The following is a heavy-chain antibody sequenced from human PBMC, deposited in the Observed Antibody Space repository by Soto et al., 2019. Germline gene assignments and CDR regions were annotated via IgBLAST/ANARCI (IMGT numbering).Heavy chain of an antibody. CDR2: IHYSGST. J-gene: IGHJ4*02. D-gene: IGHD1-26*01. V-gene: IGHV4-61*01. CDR1: GGSVSSTSYY. Sequence: QVQLQESGPGLVKPSETLSLTCTVSGGSVSSTSYYRSWIRQPPGKGLEWIGYIHYSGSTNYNPSLKSRVTISVDTSKNQFSLKLSSVTAADTAVFYCVRAWEHLYFDYWGQGTLVTVSS. CDR3: VRAWEHLYFDY.